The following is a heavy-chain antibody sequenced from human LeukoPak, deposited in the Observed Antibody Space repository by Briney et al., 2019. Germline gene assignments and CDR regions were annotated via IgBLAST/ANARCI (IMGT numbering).Heavy chain of an antibody. J-gene: IGHJ5*02. D-gene: IGHD3-10*01. CDR3: AREGTMVRGVMRGNWFDP. Sequence: GASVKVSCKASGYTFTSYAMNWVRQAPGQGLEWMGWINPNSGGTNYAQKFQGRVTMTRDTSISTAYMELSRLRSDDTAVYYCAREGTMVRGVMRGNWFDPWGQGTLVTVSS. V-gene: IGHV1-2*02. CDR2: INPNSGGT. CDR1: GYTFTSYA.